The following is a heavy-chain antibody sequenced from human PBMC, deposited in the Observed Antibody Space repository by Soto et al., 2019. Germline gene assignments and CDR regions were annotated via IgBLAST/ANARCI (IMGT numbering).Heavy chain of an antibody. V-gene: IGHV3-23*01. CDR2: ISATFGGT. Sequence: PGESLKISCVPSGFDFGAYALNWVRQRPGQGLEWVSTISATFGGTYYANSVRGRFTISRDISKNTVFLRMTSLRAEDTAVYYCAKDFRGCTSGSIIHAFEIWGQGTMVTV. CDR1: GFDFGAYA. CDR3: AKDFRGCTSGSIIHAFEI. J-gene: IGHJ3*02. D-gene: IGHD3-16*01.